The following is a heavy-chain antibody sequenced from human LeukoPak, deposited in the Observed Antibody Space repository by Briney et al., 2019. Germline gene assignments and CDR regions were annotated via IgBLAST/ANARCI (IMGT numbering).Heavy chain of an antibody. CDR3: ARVPPHYYGTGSPD. J-gene: IGHJ4*02. V-gene: IGHV4-38-2*02. Sequence: PSETLSLTCNVSGYSISSGYYWGWIRQPPGKGLQWIGSIYNTGSTYYNPSLKRRITISVDTSKNQFSLRVTSVTATDTAVYYCARVPPHYYGTGSPDWGKGTLVTVSA. D-gene: IGHD3-10*01. CDR1: GYSISSGYY. CDR2: IYNTGST.